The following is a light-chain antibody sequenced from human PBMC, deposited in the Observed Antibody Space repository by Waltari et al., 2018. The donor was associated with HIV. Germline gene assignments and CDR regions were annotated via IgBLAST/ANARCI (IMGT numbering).Light chain of an antibody. CDR3: GTWDSSLNAGV. J-gene: IGLJ3*02. V-gene: IGLV1-51*01. Sequence: QSMLTQPPSVSAAPGQKVTISCSGTGSNLANNYVSWYQHLPRAAPKLVIYDNDNRPSGIPARVSGSKSGASATRVITGLQTGDEGDYYCGTWDSSLNAGVFGGGTKLTVL. CDR1: GSNLANNY. CDR2: DND.